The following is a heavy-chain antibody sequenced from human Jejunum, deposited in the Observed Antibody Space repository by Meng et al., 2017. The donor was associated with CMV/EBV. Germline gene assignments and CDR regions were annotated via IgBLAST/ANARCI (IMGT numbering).Heavy chain of an antibody. CDR2: ISTTCSII. CDR1: GFPFTSFE. D-gene: IGHD2-2*01. J-gene: IGHJ4*02. CDR3: VRGGGVTSF. Sequence: LSCAAIGFPFTSFEMNWVRQAPVKGLELVSYISTTCSIIYYADSVKGRFSISRDKAKNSLYLQMNSLRAEDTAVSYCVRGGGVTSFWGQGTLVTVSS. V-gene: IGHV3-48*03.